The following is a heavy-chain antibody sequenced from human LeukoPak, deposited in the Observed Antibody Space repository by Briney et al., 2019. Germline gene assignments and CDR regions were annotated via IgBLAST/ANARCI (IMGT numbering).Heavy chain of an antibody. D-gene: IGHD5-18*01. CDR2: IYHSGST. CDR3: ARTILELWLPGAFDY. J-gene: IGHJ4*02. Sequence: SETLSLTCAVSGGSISSGGYSWSWIRQPPGKGLEWIGYIYHSGSTYYNPSLKSRVTISVDRSKNQFSLKLSSVTAADTAVYYCARTILELWLPGAFDYWGQGTLVTVSS. CDR1: GGSISSGGYS. V-gene: IGHV4-30-2*01.